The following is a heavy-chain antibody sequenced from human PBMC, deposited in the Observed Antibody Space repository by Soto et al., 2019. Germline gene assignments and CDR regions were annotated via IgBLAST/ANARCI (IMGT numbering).Heavy chain of an antibody. J-gene: IGHJ6*02. Sequence: QLQLQESGPGLVKPSETLSLTCTVSGGSISSSSYYWGWIRQPPGKGLEWIGSIYYSGSTYYNPSLKSRVTISVDTSKNQFSLKLSSVTAADTAVYYCARVPQVLLWFGELLNGNYGMDVWGQGTTVTVSS. CDR3: ARVPQVLLWFGELLNGNYGMDV. CDR2: IYYSGST. D-gene: IGHD3-10*01. CDR1: GGSISSSSYY. V-gene: IGHV4-39*01.